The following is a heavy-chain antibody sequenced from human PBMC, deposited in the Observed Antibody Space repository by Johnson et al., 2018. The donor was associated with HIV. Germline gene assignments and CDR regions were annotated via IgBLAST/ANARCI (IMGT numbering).Heavy chain of an antibody. CDR1: GFTFSNAW. D-gene: IGHD3-22*01. V-gene: IGHV3-66*02. J-gene: IGHJ3*02. CDR3: ARDYPYDRSPRGAFDI. Sequence: VQLVESGGGLVKPGGSLRLSCAASGFTFSNAWMNWVRQAPGKGLEWVSVIYSGGSTYYADSVKGRFTISRDNSKNTLYLQMNSLRAEDTAVYFCARDYPYDRSPRGAFDIWGQGTMVTVSS. CDR2: IYSGGST.